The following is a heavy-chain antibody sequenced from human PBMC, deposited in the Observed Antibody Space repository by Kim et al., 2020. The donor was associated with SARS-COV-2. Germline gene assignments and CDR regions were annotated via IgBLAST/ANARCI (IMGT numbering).Heavy chain of an antibody. CDR1: GFTFSSYW. Sequence: GGSLRLSCAASGFTFSSYWMSWVRQAPGKGLEWVANIKQDGSEKYYVDSVKGRFTISRDNAKNSLYLQMNSLRAEDTAVYYCAREAGSGWIHEHFDYWGQGTLVTVSS. V-gene: IGHV3-7*03. D-gene: IGHD6-19*01. J-gene: IGHJ4*02. CDR2: IKQDGSEK. CDR3: AREAGSGWIHEHFDY.